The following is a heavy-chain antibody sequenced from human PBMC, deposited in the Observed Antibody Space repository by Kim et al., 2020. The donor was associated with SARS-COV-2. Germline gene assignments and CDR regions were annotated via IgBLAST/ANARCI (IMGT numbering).Heavy chain of an antibody. Sequence: GGSLRLSCAASGFTFSSYSMNWVRQAPGKGLEWVSSISSSSSYIYYADSVKGRFTISRDNAKNSLYLQMNSLRDEDTAVYYCARGAYCGSRRWYSHAIDVWGQGTLVTVSS. J-gene: IGHJ4*02. CDR1: GFTFSSYS. CDR2: ISSSSSYI. CDR3: ARGAYCGSRRWYSHAIDV. V-gene: IGHV3-21*01. D-gene: IGHD3-10*01.